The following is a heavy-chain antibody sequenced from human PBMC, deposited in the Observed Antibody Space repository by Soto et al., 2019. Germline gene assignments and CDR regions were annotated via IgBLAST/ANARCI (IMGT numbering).Heavy chain of an antibody. CDR3: AKGVRTNWFDP. D-gene: IGHD1-1*01. CDR2: ISSSSSYI. J-gene: IGHJ5*02. CDR1: GFTFSSYS. Sequence: GGSLRLSCAASGFTFSSYSMNWVRQAPGKGLEWVSSISSSSSYIYYADSVKGRFTISRDNAKNSLYLQMNSLRAEDTAVYYCAKGVRTNWFDPWGQGTLVTVSS. V-gene: IGHV3-21*01.